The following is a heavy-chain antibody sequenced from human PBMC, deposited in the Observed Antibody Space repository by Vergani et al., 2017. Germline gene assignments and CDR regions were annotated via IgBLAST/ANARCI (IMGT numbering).Heavy chain of an antibody. D-gene: IGHD6-6*01. V-gene: IGHV1-58*01. CDR2: IVVGSGNT. CDR3: ATVGSRPIAALVESYYGMDV. J-gene: IGHJ6*02. CDR1: GFTFTSSA. Sequence: QMQLVQPGPEVKKPGTSVKVSCKASGFTFTSSAVQWVRQARGQRLEWIGWIVVGSGNTNYAQKFQGRVTMTEDTSTDTAYMELSSLRSEDTAVYYCATVGSRPIAALVESYYGMDVWGQGTMVTVSS.